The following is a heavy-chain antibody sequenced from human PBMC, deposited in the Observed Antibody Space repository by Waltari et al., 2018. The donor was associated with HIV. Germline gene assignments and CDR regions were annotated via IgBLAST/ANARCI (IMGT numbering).Heavy chain of an antibody. D-gene: IGHD1-26*01. V-gene: IGHV4-38-2*01. CDR3: ARVYGYSGSYPGAPDDY. CDR1: GYSISSGYY. J-gene: IGHJ4*02. Sequence: QVQLQESGPGLVKPSETLSLTCAVSGYSISSGYYWGGIRQPPGKGLEWIGSIYHSGSTYYNPSPKSRVTLSVDTSKNQFSLKLSSVTAADTAVYYCARVYGYSGSYPGAPDDYWGQGTLVTVSS. CDR2: IYHSGST.